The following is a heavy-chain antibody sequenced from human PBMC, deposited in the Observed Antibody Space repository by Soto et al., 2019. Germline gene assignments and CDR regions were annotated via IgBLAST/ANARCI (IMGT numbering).Heavy chain of an antibody. CDR1: GGSFSGYY. J-gene: IGHJ3*02. CDR3: ARHVIAARPNAFDI. D-gene: IGHD6-6*01. Sequence: SETLSLTCAVYGGSFSGYYWSWIRQPPGKGLEWIGEINHSGSTNYNPSLKSRVTISVDTSKNQFSLKLSSVTAADTAVYYCARHVIAARPNAFDIWGQGTMVTVSS. V-gene: IGHV4-34*01. CDR2: INHSGST.